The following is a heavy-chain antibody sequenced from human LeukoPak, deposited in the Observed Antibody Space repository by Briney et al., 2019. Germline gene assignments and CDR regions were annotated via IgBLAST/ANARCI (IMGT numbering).Heavy chain of an antibody. CDR2: ISTSSSYI. V-gene: IGHV3-21*01. Sequence: PGGSLRLSCAASGFTFSTYSMNWVRQAPGKGLEWVSFISTSSSYIYYADSLKGRFTISRDNAKNSLYLQMNSLRAEDTAVYYCAKDIRFIRIYYFDYWGQGTLVTVSS. CDR3: AKDIRFIRIYYFDY. J-gene: IGHJ4*02. CDR1: GFTFSTYS. D-gene: IGHD3-10*01.